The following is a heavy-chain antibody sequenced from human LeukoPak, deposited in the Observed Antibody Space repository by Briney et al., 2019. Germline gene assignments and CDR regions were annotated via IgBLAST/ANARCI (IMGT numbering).Heavy chain of an antibody. J-gene: IGHJ6*02. CDR1: GFPFSTYS. CDR2: ISGSSDYI. Sequence: GGSLRLSCAASGFPFSTYSMNWVRQAPGKGLEWVSSISGSSDYIYYADSVKGRFTISRDNAKNSLYLQINSLRAEDTAVYYCARDRRPSVKYVYYNWNVWGQGTTVTVSS. CDR3: ARDRRPSVKYVYYNWNV. V-gene: IGHV3-21*01. D-gene: IGHD5-24*01.